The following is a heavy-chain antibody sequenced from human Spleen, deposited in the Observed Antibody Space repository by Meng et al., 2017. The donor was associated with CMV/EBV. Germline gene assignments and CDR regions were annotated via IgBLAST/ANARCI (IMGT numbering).Heavy chain of an antibody. V-gene: IGHV3-23*03. Sequence: GGSLRLSCAASGFTFSSYWMHWVRQAPGKGLEWVSVIYSGGSSTYYADSVKGRFTISRDNSKNTLYLQMNSLRAEDTAVYYCAKNPRGSSFLDPWGQGTLVTVSS. CDR2: IYSGGSST. J-gene: IGHJ5*02. CDR3: AKNPRGSSFLDP. CDR1: GFTFSSYW. D-gene: IGHD6-13*01.